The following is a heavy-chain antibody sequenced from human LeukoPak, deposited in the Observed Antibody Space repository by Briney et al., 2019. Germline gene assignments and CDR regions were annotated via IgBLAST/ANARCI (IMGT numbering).Heavy chain of an antibody. CDR2: INPSGGST. V-gene: IGHV1-46*01. D-gene: IGHD6-13*01. CDR1: GYTFTSSY. Sequence: GASVKVSCTASGYTFTSSYMLWVRQAPGQGLEWMGIINPSGGSTSYAQKFQGRVTMTRDTSTSTVYMELSSLRSEDTAVYYCARALRAAGTPLDYWGQGTLVTVSS. J-gene: IGHJ4*02. CDR3: ARALRAAGTPLDY.